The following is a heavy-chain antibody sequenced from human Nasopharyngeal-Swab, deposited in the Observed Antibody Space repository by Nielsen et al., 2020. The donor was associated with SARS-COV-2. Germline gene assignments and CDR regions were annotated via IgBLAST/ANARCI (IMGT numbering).Heavy chain of an antibody. CDR1: GCSITRGSYS. CDR2: IYTSGST. Sequence: SEPLSLPFPVSGCSITRGSYSWTWIRQPAGKGLEWIGRIYTSGSTTYNLSIGSRLTLSVDTSENRFSLKLSSVTAADTAVYNCATADRSRGVIPAVMVAGKYYYNMDVWGKGTTVTVSS. V-gene: IGHV4-61*02. CDR3: ATADRSRGVIPAVMVAGKYYYNMDV. D-gene: IGHD2-2*01. J-gene: IGHJ6*03.